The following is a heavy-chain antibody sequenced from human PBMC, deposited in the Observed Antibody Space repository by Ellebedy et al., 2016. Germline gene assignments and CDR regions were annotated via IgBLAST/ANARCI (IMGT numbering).Heavy chain of an antibody. CDR3: ARSVGITMVRDEDAFDI. Sequence: ASVKVSCKASGYTFTSYAMNWVRQAPGQGLEWMGWINTNTGNPTYAQGFTGRFVFSLDTSVSTAYLQISSLKAEDTAVYYCARSVGITMVRDEDAFDIWGQGTMVTVSS. D-gene: IGHD3-10*01. CDR1: GYTFTSYA. J-gene: IGHJ3*02. CDR2: INTNTGNP. V-gene: IGHV7-4-1*02.